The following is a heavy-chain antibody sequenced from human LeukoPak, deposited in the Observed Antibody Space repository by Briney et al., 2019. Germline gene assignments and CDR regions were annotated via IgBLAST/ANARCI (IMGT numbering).Heavy chain of an antibody. CDR2: IYTSGST. J-gene: IGHJ6*02. Sequence: PSETLSLTCTVSGSSISSGSYYWSWIRQPAGKGLEWIGRIYTSGSTNYNPSLKSRVTISVDTSKNQFSLKLSSVTAADTAVYYCARDRPVGATTYGMDVWGQGTTVTVSS. CDR1: GSSISSGSYY. V-gene: IGHV4-61*02. D-gene: IGHD1-26*01. CDR3: ARDRPVGATTYGMDV.